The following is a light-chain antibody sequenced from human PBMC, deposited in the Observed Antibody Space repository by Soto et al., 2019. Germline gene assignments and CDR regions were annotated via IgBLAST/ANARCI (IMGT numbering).Light chain of an antibody. J-gene: IGKJ3*01. Sequence: EIVLTQSPATLSLSPGERATLSCGASQSINRHRAWYRQKPWQAPRLLIYDASNRATGIPARFSGSGSGTDFTLTISSLEPEDFAVYYCQQRSNWPLTFGPGTKVDIK. V-gene: IGKV3-11*01. CDR1: QSINRH. CDR3: QQRSNWPLT. CDR2: DAS.